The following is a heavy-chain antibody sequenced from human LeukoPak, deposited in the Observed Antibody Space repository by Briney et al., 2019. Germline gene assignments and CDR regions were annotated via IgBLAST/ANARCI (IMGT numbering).Heavy chain of an antibody. Sequence: ASVKVSCKASGYTFTSYYMHWVRQAPGQGPEWMGVINPSGGSTTFAQKFQGRVTMTRDMSTSTVYMELSSLRSEDTAIYYCARGPLLRYFDWLGTPNPGGIFDYWGQGTLVTVSS. V-gene: IGHV1-46*01. CDR1: GYTFTSYY. J-gene: IGHJ4*02. D-gene: IGHD3-9*01. CDR2: INPSGGST. CDR3: ARGPLLRYFDWLGTPNPGGIFDY.